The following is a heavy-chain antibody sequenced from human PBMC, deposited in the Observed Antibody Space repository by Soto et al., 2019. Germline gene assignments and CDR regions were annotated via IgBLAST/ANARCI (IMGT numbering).Heavy chain of an antibody. Sequence: PGGSLRLSCAASGFTFSSYSMNWVRQAPGKGLEWVSSISSSSSYIYYADSVKGRFTISRDNAKNSLYLQMNRLRAEDTAVYYCASLIVVVPAAILGEGNYYYYYGMDVCGQGTTVTVSS. V-gene: IGHV3-21*01. J-gene: IGHJ6*02. CDR3: ASLIVVVPAAILGEGNYYYYYGMDV. CDR1: GFTFSSYS. CDR2: ISSSSSYI. D-gene: IGHD2-2*02.